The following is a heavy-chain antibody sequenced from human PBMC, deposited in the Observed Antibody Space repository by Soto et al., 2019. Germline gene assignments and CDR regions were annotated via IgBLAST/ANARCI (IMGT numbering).Heavy chain of an antibody. CDR1: GGTFSSYA. J-gene: IGHJ5*02. CDR3: AREWGNIAVAGTVWFDP. V-gene: IGHV1-69*01. Sequence: QVQLVQSGAEVKKPGSSVEVSCKASGGTFSSYAISWVRQAPGQGLEWMGGIIPIFGTANYAQKFQGRVTITADESTSTAYMELSSLRSEDTAVYYCAREWGNIAVAGTVWFDPWGQGTLVTVSS. CDR2: IIPIFGTA. D-gene: IGHD6-19*01.